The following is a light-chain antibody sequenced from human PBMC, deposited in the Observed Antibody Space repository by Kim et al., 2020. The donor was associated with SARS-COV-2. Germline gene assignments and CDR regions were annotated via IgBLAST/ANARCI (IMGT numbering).Light chain of an antibody. CDR3: AAWDDSLNGSV. CDR1: RSNIGSNV. J-gene: IGLJ3*02. V-gene: IGLV1-44*01. Sequence: GQGVATSCSGSRSNIGSNVVSWYQQLPGTAPKLLIYSKDYRPSGVPDRFSGSKSGTSASLDISGLQSEDEADYYCAAWDDSLNGSVFGGGTQLTVL. CDR2: SKD.